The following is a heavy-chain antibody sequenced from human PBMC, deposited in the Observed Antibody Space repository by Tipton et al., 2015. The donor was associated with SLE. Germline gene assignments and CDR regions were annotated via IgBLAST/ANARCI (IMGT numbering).Heavy chain of an antibody. CDR3: GLRTYAPGWFDP. D-gene: IGHD1-14*01. J-gene: IGHJ5*02. CDR1: GGSFSGYY. V-gene: IGHV4-34*01. Sequence: TLSLTCAVYGGSFSGYYWSWIRQPPGKGLEWIGEINHSGSTNYNPSLKSQVTISVDTSKNQFSLKLSSVTAADTAVYYCGLRTYAPGWFDPWGQGNLVTVSS. CDR2: INHSGST.